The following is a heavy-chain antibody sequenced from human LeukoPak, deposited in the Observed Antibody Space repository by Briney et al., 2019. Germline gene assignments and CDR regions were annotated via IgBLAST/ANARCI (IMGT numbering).Heavy chain of an antibody. CDR2: ISSSSSYI. V-gene: IGHV3-21*01. CDR3: ARELSSGWFSEGHGMDV. D-gene: IGHD6-19*01. CDR1: GFTFSSYS. Sequence: PGGSLRLSCAASGFTFSSYSMNWVRQAPGKGLEWVSSISSSSSYIYYADSVKGRFTISRDNAKNSLYLQMNSLRAEDTAVYYCARELSSGWFSEGHGMDVWGKGTTVTVSS. J-gene: IGHJ6*04.